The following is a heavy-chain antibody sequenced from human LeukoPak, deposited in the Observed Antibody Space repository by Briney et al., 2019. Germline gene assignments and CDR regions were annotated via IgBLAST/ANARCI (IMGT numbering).Heavy chain of an antibody. V-gene: IGHV3-30*18. CDR3: TKDIVVVPAQGNWFDP. CDR1: GFTFSSYG. D-gene: IGHD2-2*01. CDR2: ISYDGSNK. J-gene: IGHJ5*02. Sequence: GGSLRLSCAASGFTFSSYGMHWVRQAPGKGLEWVAVISYDGSNKYYADSVKGRFTISRDTSKNTLYLQMNSLTAEDTAIYYCTKDIVVVPAQGNWFDPWGQGTLVTVSS.